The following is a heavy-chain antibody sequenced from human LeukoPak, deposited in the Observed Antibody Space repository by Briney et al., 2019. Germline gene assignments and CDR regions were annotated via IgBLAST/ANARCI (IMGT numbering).Heavy chain of an antibody. Sequence: SETLSLTCTVSGGSISSSSYYWGWIRQPSGTGLEWIGSIYYSGSTYYNPSLKSRVTISVDTSKNQFSLKLSSVTAADTAVYYCARERYNGYDPWGQGTLVTVSS. V-gene: IGHV4-39*07. CDR1: GGSISSSSYY. D-gene: IGHD5-12*01. CDR2: IYYSGST. CDR3: ARERYNGYDP. J-gene: IGHJ5*02.